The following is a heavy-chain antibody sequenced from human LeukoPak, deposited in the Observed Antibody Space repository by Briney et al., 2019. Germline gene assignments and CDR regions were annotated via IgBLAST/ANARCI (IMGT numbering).Heavy chain of an antibody. CDR3: AKDLRRLPIYVDY. Sequence: GRSLSLSCAASGFTFDDYAMHWVRQAPGKGLEWVSGISWNSGSIGYAESVKGRFTISRDNAKNSLYLEMNSLRPEDTAFYYCAKDLRRLPIYVDYWGQGTLVTVSS. J-gene: IGHJ4*02. CDR1: GFTFDDYA. V-gene: IGHV3-9*01. D-gene: IGHD5-18*01. CDR2: ISWNSGSI.